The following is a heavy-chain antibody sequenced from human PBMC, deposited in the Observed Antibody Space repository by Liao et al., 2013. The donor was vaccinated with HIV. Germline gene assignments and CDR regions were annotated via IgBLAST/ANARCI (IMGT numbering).Heavy chain of an antibody. Sequence: QLQLQESGPGLLKPSETLSLTCTVSNGSISNAIYYWGWIRQPPGKGLEWIGSVFYSGSTHYNPSLKSRVSISIDTSRNQFSLIVRSVTAVDTAVYYCARMRELGIASWGQGTLVTISS. CDR1: NGSISNAIYY. D-gene: IGHD7-27*01. CDR2: VFYSGST. CDR3: ARMRELGIAS. V-gene: IGHV4-39*07. J-gene: IGHJ4*02.